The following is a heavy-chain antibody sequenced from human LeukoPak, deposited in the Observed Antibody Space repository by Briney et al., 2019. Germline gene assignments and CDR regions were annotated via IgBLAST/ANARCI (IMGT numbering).Heavy chain of an antibody. D-gene: IGHD6-13*01. Sequence: GGSLRLSCAASGFTFSSYAMHWVRQAPGKGLEWVAVISYDGSNKYYADSVKGRFTISRDNSKNTLYLQMNSLRAEDTAVYYCARDRSSSWLCTYYYYGMDVWGQGTTVTVSS. V-gene: IGHV3-30-3*01. J-gene: IGHJ6*02. CDR3: ARDRSSSWLCTYYYYGMDV. CDR1: GFTFSSYA. CDR2: ISYDGSNK.